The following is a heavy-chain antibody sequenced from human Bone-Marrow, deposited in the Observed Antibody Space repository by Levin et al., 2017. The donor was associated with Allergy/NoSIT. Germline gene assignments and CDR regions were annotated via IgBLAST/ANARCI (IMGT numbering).Heavy chain of an antibody. J-gene: IGHJ4*02. CDR2: ISGSGGST. V-gene: IGHV3-23*01. Sequence: GGSLRLSCAASGFTFSSYAMSWVRQAPGKGLEWVSAISGSGGSTYYADSVKGRFTISRDNSKNTLYLQMNSLRAEDTAVYYCAKDFIESLVVPGPFDYWGQGTLVTVSS. CDR3: AKDFIESLVVPGPFDY. CDR1: GFTFSSYA. D-gene: IGHD6-6*01.